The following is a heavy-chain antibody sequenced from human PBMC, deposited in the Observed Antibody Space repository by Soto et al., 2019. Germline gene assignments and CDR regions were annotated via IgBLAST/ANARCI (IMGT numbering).Heavy chain of an antibody. J-gene: IGHJ6*02. V-gene: IGHV1-69*12. D-gene: IGHD1-20*01. CDR2: IIPIFGTA. CDR1: GGTFSSYA. CDR3: ARDISGTVSYYSDLDG. Sequence: QVQLVQSGAEVKKPGSSMKVSCKASGGTFSSYAISWVRQAPGQGLEWMGGIIPIFGTADYAQKFDGRVTITAYESTSTAYMELSSMRSEASAVYFCARDISGTVSYYSDLDGCGQGTTVTVSS.